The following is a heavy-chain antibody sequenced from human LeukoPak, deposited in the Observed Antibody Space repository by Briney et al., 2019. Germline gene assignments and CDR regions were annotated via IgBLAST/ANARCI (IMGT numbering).Heavy chain of an antibody. CDR1: GGSISSGGYY. D-gene: IGHD2-2*01. J-gene: IGHJ3*02. V-gene: IGHV4-31*03. CDR2: IYHSGST. CDR3: AGTYGYCSSTSCYFDAFDI. Sequence: SETLSLTCTVSGGSISSGGYYWSWIRQHPGKGLEWIGYIYHSGSTYYNPSLKSRVTISVDTSKNQFSLKLSSVTAADTAVYYCAGTYGYCSSTSCYFDAFDIWGQGTMVTVSS.